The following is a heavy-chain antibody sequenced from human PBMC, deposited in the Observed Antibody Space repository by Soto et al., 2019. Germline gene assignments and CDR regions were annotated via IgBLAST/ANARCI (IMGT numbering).Heavy chain of an antibody. D-gene: IGHD3-22*01. V-gene: IGHV4-39*01. CDR3: ARQASGYYYGWFDP. J-gene: IGHJ5*02. Sequence: QLLLQESGPGLVKPSETLSLTCTVSGGSILDSTYYWAWIRQSPGKGLEGIGTIFYSGGTFYTPSLKSRVPMSVDTSNNQFSLTLRSVTAADTAVYYCARQASGYYYGWFDPWGQGTLVTVSS. CDR2: IFYSGGT. CDR1: GGSILDSTYY.